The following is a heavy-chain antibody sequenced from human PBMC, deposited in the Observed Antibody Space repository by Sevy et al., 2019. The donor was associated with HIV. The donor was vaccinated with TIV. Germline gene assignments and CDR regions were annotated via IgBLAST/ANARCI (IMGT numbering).Heavy chain of an antibody. CDR3: VRADPAQHFDS. Sequence: ASVKVSCKASGDTFTNNYMHWVRQAPGQGLEWMGIIDPSGGNASYAQKFQGRVSMTRDTSTSTIYLDLSSLRSEDTAVYYCVRADPAQHFDSWGQRTLVTDSS. CDR1: GDTFTNNY. J-gene: IGHJ4*02. V-gene: IGHV1-46*01. CDR2: IDPSGGNA.